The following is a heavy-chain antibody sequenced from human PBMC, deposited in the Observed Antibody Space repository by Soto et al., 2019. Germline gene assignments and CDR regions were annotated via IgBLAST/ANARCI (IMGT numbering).Heavy chain of an antibody. CDR3: TRPRSGY. J-gene: IGHJ4*02. CDR1: GFNFGDYA. Sequence: PGGSLRLSCPASGFNFGDYAMSWVRQAPGKGLEWVGFIRSKAYGGTTEYAASVKGRFTISRDDSKSIAYLQMNRLKTEDTAVYYCTRPRSGYWGQGTLVTVSS. V-gene: IGHV3-49*04. CDR2: IRSKAYGGTT.